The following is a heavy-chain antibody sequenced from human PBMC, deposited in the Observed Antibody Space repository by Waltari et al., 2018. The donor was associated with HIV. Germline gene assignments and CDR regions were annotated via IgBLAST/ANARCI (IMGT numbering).Heavy chain of an antibody. D-gene: IGHD3-9*01. CDR1: GGSMSSYY. V-gene: IGHV4-59*01. J-gene: IGHJ5*02. Sequence: QVHLHESGPGLVEPSEALSLTCSVSGGSMSSYYWNWIRLSPGEGLEWIGFISYTGAVSYNPSLKSRVTISIDSPKNQFSLTLKSMTAADTAIYYCAREQDYFDSSGFFLGYWFDPWGQGTLVSVSS. CDR2: ISYTGAV. CDR3: AREQDYFDSSGFFLGYWFDP.